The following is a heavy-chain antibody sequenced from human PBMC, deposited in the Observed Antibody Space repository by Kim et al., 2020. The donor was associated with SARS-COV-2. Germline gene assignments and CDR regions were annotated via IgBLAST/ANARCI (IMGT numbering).Heavy chain of an antibody. V-gene: IGHV3-30*04. D-gene: IGHD6-13*01. Sequence: GGSLRLSCAASGFTFSSYAMHWVRQAPGKGLEWVAVISYDGSNKYYADSVKGRFTISRDNSKNTVYLQMNSLRAEDTAVYYCARESTYSSSGKDYWGQGTLVTVSS. CDR3: ARESTYSSSGKDY. CDR2: ISYDGSNK. CDR1: GFTFSSYA. J-gene: IGHJ4*02.